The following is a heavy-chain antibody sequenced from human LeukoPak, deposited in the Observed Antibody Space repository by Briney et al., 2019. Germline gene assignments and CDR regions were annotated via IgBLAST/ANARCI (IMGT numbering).Heavy chain of an antibody. CDR1: GFTFRNYW. V-gene: IGHV3-74*01. J-gene: IGHJ4*02. CDR2: INGDGSDI. D-gene: IGHD1-1*01. Sequence: GGSLRLSCAAPGFTFRNYWMHWVRQAPGKGLVWVSRINGDGSDISYADFVKGRFTISRDNAKNTLSLQMDSLTDDDTALYYCPGGFGHNWSPFENWGQGTLVAVSS. CDR3: PGGFGHNWSPFEN.